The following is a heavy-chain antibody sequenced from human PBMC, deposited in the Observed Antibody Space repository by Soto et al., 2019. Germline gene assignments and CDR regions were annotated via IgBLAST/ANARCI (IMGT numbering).Heavy chain of an antibody. CDR1: GGSISSYY. J-gene: IGHJ5*02. D-gene: IGHD3-9*01. V-gene: IGHV4-59*01. Sequence: SETLSLTCTVSGGSISSYYWSWIRQPPGKGLEWIGYIYYSGSTNYNPSLESRVTISVGTSKNQFSLKLSSVTAADTAVYYCARYYDILTGSPNWFDPWGQGTLVTVSS. CDR2: IYYSGST. CDR3: ARYYDILTGSPNWFDP.